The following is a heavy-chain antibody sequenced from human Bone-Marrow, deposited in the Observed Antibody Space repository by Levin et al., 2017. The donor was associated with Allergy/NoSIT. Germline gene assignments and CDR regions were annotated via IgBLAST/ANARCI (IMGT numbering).Heavy chain of an antibody. V-gene: IGHV5-51*01. CDR2: IYPGDYDT. Sequence: GASVKVSCKTSGYDFIRYWIGWVRQMPGKGPEWMGIIYPGDYDTRYNPSFQGQVTISADRSISTAYLQWRSLEASDTAVYYCARRSKALLADPFDHWGQGTLVTVSS. J-gene: IGHJ4*02. CDR3: ARRSKALLADPFDH. CDR1: GYDFIRYW.